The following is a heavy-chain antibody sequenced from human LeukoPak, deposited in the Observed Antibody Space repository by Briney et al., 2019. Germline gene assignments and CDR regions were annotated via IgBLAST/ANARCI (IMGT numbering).Heavy chain of an antibody. J-gene: IGHJ5*02. CDR2: IYYSGST. Sequence: SETLSLTCTVSGGSISTYYWSWIRQPPGKGLEWIGYIYYSGSTNYNPSLKSRVTISVDTSKNQFSLKLSSVTAADTAVYYCARDLNFDTNWFDPWGQGTLVTVSS. D-gene: IGHD3-9*01. CDR3: ARDLNFDTNWFDP. V-gene: IGHV4-59*01. CDR1: GGSISTYY.